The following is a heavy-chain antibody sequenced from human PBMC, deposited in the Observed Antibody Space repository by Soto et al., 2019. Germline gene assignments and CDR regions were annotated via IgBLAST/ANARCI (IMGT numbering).Heavy chain of an antibody. V-gene: IGHV4-39*07. CDR1: GYSITAGGYY. Sequence: XETLYLTFFVSGYSITAGGYYWSWIRHHPGKGLEWIGSFYSSGSIIYNPSLRSRVSISGDTSSNQFSMSLTPVTAADTARYYCARMYSSGSGWFHPWGQGTLVTVSS. CDR2: FYSSGSI. J-gene: IGHJ5*02. CDR3: ARMYSSGSGWFHP. D-gene: IGHD6-19*01.